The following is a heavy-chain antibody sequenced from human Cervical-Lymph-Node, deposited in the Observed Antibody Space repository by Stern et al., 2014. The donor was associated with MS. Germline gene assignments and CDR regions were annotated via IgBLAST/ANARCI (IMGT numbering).Heavy chain of an antibody. V-gene: IGHV1-8*01. CDR1: GYTFINYD. D-gene: IGHD3-16*01. J-gene: IGHJ6*02. CDR2: MNPNNTNT. Sequence: QVQLVQSGSQVRKPGASVKVSCQASGYTFINYDIFWVRQATGQGLEWMGWMNPNNTNTSHAQNFQGRVTITTNNSITTAYLELRGLRSDDTAVYYCVRGGLSYGYGLDAWGQGTAVIVSS. CDR3: VRGGLSYGYGLDA.